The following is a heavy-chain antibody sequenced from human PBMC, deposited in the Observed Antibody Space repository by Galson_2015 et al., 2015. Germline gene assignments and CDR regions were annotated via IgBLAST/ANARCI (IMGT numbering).Heavy chain of an antibody. Sequence: SETLSLTCTVSGGSISSSSYYWGWIRQPPGKGLEWIGSIYYSGSTYYNPSLKSRVTISVDTSKNQFSLKLSSVTAADTAVYYCASHIVVVTASYYYFDYWGQGTLVTVSS. J-gene: IGHJ4*02. CDR1: GGSISSSSYY. D-gene: IGHD2-21*02. CDR2: IYYSGST. CDR3: ASHIVVVTASYYYFDY. V-gene: IGHV4-39*07.